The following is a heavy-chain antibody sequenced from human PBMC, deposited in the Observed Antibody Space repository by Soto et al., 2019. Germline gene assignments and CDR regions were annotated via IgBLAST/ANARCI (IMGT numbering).Heavy chain of an antibody. CDR1: GFTVSSNH. D-gene: IGHD4-17*01. CDR3: ARDRDYAFDY. J-gene: IGHJ4*02. CDR2: IYIGGNT. Sequence: GGSLRLSCAASGFTVSSNHISWVRQAPGKGLEWVSVIYIGGNTYYADSVKGRFTISTDNAKDSLYLQMSSLRDEDTAVYYCARDRDYAFDYWGQGTLVTVSS. V-gene: IGHV3-53*01.